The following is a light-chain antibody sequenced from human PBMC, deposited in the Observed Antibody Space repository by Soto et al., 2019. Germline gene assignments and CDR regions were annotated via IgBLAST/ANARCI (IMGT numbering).Light chain of an antibody. CDR1: SGYSNYK. J-gene: IGLJ2*01. CDR2: VGTGGIVG. Sequence: QTVVTQPPSASASLGASVTLTCTLSSGYSNYKVDWYQQRPGKGPRFVMRVGTGGIVGSKGDGIPDRFSVLGSGLNRYLTIKNIQEEDESDYHCGADHGSGGNCAYVVFGGGTKLTVL. V-gene: IGLV9-49*01. CDR3: GADHGSGGNCAYVV.